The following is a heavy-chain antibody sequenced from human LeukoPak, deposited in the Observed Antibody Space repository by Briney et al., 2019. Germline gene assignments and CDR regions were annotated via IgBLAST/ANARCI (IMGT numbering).Heavy chain of an antibody. Sequence: GGSLRLSCAASGFTFSSYWMSWVRQAPGKGLEWVANIKQDGSEKYYVDSVKGRFTISRDNAKNSLYLQMNSLRAEDTAVYYCARDVGVVVPAANLYYYYGMDVWGQGTTVTVSS. CDR2: IKQDGSEK. J-gene: IGHJ6*02. V-gene: IGHV3-7*01. CDR3: ARDVGVVVPAANLYYYYGMDV. CDR1: GFTFSSYW. D-gene: IGHD2-2*01.